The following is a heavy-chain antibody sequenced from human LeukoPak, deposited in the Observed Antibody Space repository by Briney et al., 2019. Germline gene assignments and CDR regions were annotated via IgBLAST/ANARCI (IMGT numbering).Heavy chain of an antibody. V-gene: IGHV4-38-2*01. CDR1: GYSISSCYY. D-gene: IGHD2-2*01. CDR2: IYHGGST. Sequence: PSETLSLTCAVSGYSISSCYYWGWIRQPPGEGLEWIGSIYHGGSTYYNPSLKSRVTMSVDTSKNQFSLKLSSVPAADTAVYYCARAYCTTTSCYGRYFDYWGQGTLVTVSS. J-gene: IGHJ4*02. CDR3: ARAYCTTTSCYGRYFDY.